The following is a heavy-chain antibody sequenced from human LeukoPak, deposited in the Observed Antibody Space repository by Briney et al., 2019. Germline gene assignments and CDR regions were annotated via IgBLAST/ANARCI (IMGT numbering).Heavy chain of an antibody. CDR1: GFTFSGYE. CDR2: ISSSGSTI. CDR3: ARDRDYGDYAFDY. J-gene: IGHJ4*02. Sequence: PGGSLRLSCAASGFTFSGYEMNWVRQAPGKGLEWVSYISSSGSTIYYADSVKGRFTISRDNAKNSLYLQMNSLRAEDTAVYYCARDRDYGDYAFDYWGQGTLVTVSS. V-gene: IGHV3-48*03. D-gene: IGHD4-17*01.